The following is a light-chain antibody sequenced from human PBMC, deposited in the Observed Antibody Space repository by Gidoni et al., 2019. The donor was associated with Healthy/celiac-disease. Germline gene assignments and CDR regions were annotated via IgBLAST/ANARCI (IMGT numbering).Light chain of an antibody. CDR2: WAS. Sequence: DIVMTQSPDSLAVSLGERATINCKSSQSVLYSSNNKNYLAWYQQKPGQPPKLPIYWASTRDSGVPDRFSGSGSGTDFTLTISSLQAEDVAVYYCQQYYRTPRTFGQGTKVEIK. V-gene: IGKV4-1*01. CDR3: QQYYRTPRT. J-gene: IGKJ1*01. CDR1: QSVLYSSNNKNY.